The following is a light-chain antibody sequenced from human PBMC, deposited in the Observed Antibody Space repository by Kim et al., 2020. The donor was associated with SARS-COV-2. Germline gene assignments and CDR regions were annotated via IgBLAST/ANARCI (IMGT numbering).Light chain of an antibody. V-gene: IGKV1-17*03. CDR2: AAS. J-gene: IGKJ1*01. CDR3: IQHNGYPWT. Sequence: ASVGDRVTSTCRASEDISNYLAWFQQKPGQVPKRLIYAASSLQSGVPSRFSGSGSGTEFTLTISSLQPEDFATYYCIQHNGYPWTFGQGTKVDIK. CDR1: EDISNY.